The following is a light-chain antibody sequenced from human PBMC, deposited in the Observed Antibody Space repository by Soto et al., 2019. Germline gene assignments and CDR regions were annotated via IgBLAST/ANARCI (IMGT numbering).Light chain of an antibody. CDR3: QQLNGYLALT. CDR1: QGISSY. J-gene: IGKJ4*01. CDR2: DAS. Sequence: DIQLTQSPSLLSASVGDRVTITCRASQGISSYLAWYQQKPGKAPKLLIYDASTLKRGVPSRFSGSGSGTEFTLTISSLQPEDFATYYCQQLNGYLALTFGGGTTVEI. V-gene: IGKV1-9*01.